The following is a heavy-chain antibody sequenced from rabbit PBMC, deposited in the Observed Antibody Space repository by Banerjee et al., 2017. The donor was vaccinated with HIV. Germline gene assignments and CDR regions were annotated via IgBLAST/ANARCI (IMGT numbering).Heavy chain of an antibody. CDR2: IYPTYGAT. CDR1: GFSFSNRYY. Sequence: QSLEESGGDLVKPGASLTLTCTASGFSFSNRYYMCWVRQAPGKGLEWIGCIYPTYGATDYANWVNGRFTISLDNAQNTVFLQMTSLTAADTATYFCARGLVAGVLNLWGQGTLVTVS. V-gene: IGHV1S40*01. J-gene: IGHJ4*01. CDR3: ARGLVAGVLNL. D-gene: IGHD4-1*01.